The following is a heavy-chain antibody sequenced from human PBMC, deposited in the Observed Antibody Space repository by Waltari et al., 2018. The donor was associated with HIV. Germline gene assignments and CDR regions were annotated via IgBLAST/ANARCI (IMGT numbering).Heavy chain of an antibody. CDR1: GVTFGSYA. CDR3: ARLVSAGDGINDY. D-gene: IGHD2-21*02. V-gene: IGHV1-69*12. CDR2: IIPIFGTA. Sequence: QVQLVQSGAAVKKPGSSVKVSCTASGVTFGSYAVSWVRQAPGQGLEWMGGIIPIFGTANYAQKFQGRVTITADESTSTAYMELSSLRSEDTAVYYCARLVSAGDGINDYWGQGTLVTVSS. J-gene: IGHJ4*02.